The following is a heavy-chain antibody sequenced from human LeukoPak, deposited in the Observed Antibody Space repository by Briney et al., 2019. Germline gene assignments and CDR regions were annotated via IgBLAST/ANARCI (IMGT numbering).Heavy chain of an antibody. J-gene: IGHJ6*02. D-gene: IGHD4-11*01. CDR1: GFTFSSYA. CDR3: ARGPYSNGYYGMDV. CDR2: ISSSSSYI. Sequence: GGSLRLSCAASGFTFSSYAMSWVRQAPGKGLEWVSSISSSSSYIYYADSVKGRFTISRDNAKNSLYLQMNSLRAEDTAVYYCARGPYSNGYYGMDVWGQGTTVTVSS. V-gene: IGHV3-21*01.